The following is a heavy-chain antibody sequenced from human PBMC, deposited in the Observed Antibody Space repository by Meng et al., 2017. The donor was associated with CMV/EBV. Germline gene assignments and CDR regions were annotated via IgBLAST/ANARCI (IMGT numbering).Heavy chain of an antibody. CDR1: GFTVSSNY. Sequence: GESLKISCAASGFTVSSNYMSWVRQAPGKGLEWVAVISYDGSNKYYADSVKGRFTISRDNSKNTLYLQMNSLRAEDTAVYYCARDRRSRNIAARGPDYWGQGTLVTVSS. D-gene: IGHD6-6*01. CDR2: ISYDGSNK. J-gene: IGHJ4*02. V-gene: IGHV3-30-3*01. CDR3: ARDRRSRNIAARGPDY.